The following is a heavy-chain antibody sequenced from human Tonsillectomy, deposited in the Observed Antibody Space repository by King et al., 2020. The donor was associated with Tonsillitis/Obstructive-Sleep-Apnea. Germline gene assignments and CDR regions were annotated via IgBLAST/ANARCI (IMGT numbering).Heavy chain of an antibody. CDR3: ARIQPRGYSYGPDDSFDI. CDR2: IDWDDDK. J-gene: IGHJ3*02. CDR1: GLSLSTSGMC. V-gene: IGHV2-70*11. D-gene: IGHD5-18*01. Sequence: TLKESGPALVKPTQTLTLTCTFSGLSLSTSGMCVSWIRQPPGKALEWLARIDWDDDKYYSTSLKTRLTISKDTSKNQVVLTMTNMDPVDTATYYCARIQPRGYSYGPDDSFDIWGQGTTVTVSS.